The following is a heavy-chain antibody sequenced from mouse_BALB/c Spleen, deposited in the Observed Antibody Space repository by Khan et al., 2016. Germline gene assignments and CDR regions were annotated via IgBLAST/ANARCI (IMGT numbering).Heavy chain of an antibody. CDR1: GFTFNTYA. D-gene: IGHD1-1*01. Sequence: EVQLVETGGGLVQPRGSLKLSCAASGFTFNTYAMNWVRQAPGKGLEWVARIRSNSNNYAKSYADSVQDRFTISRDDSPSMLYLQMNNLKTEDTAIYYCVRHNTTAWFAYWGQGTLVTVSA. V-gene: IGHV10-1*02. CDR3: VRHNTTAWFAY. J-gene: IGHJ3*01. CDR2: IRSNSNNYAK.